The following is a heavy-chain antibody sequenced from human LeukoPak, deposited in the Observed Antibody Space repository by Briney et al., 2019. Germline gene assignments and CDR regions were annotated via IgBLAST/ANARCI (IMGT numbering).Heavy chain of an antibody. Sequence: GGSLRLSCAASGFTVSSNYMSWVRQDRGRGREWVSVIYSGDSTYYADSVKGRFTISRDNSKDTLYLQMNSLRAEDTAVYYCARGDWNDGLDYWGQGTLVTVSS. J-gene: IGHJ4*02. D-gene: IGHD1-1*01. CDR3: ARGDWNDGLDY. CDR1: GFTVSSNY. CDR2: IYSGDST. V-gene: IGHV3-53*01.